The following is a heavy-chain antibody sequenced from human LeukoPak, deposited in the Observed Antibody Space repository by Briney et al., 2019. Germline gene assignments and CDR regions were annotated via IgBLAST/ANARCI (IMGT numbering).Heavy chain of an antibody. J-gene: IGHJ6*03. D-gene: IGHD6-6*01. CDR3: ARDRHVPGLYYYYMDV. Sequence: PGGSLRLSCAASGFTFNSYWMSWVRQAPGKGLGWVANIKQDGSEKYYVDSVKGRFTISRDNAKNSLYLQMNSLRAEDTAVYFCARDRHVPGLYYYYMDVWGKGTTVTVSS. CDR1: GFTFNSYW. CDR2: IKQDGSEK. V-gene: IGHV3-7*01.